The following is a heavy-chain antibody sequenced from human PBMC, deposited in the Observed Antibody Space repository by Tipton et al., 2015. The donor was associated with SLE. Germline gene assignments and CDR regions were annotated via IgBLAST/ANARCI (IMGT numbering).Heavy chain of an antibody. CDR1: GASISSFY. CDR3: ARFPTYHFDL. CDR2: IYHSGST. J-gene: IGHJ4*02. V-gene: IGHV4-59*01. D-gene: IGHD2-2*01. Sequence: TLSLTCTVSGASISSFYWSWIRQAPGEGLEWIGQIYHSGSTNYNPSLKSRVTISADTSKNQFSLRLTSVIAADTAVYYCARFPTYHFDLWGQGTLVTVSS.